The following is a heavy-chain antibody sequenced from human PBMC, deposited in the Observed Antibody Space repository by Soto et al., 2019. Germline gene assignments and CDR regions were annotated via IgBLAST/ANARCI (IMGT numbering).Heavy chain of an antibody. J-gene: IGHJ3*02. CDR3: AKDMTPNYSESNAYAAFDK. CDR1: GSTFSRYA. Sequence: EVQLLESGGGMVERGGSLRLSCAASGSTFSRYAMNWVRQAPGKGLEWVSGISASGGSTYYADFVKGRITISRDNPKSTLYLQMNSLRLEDTALYFCAKDMTPNYSESNAYAAFDKWGLGTMITVSS. D-gene: IGHD3-22*01. V-gene: IGHV3-23*01. CDR2: ISASGGST.